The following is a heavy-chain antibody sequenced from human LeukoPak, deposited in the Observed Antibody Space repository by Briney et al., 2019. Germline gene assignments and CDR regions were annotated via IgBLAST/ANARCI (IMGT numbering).Heavy chain of an antibody. CDR3: AKVTFGGVIAPFDY. Sequence: PGRSLRLSCAASGFTFDDYAMHWVRQAPGKGLEWVSGISWNSGSIGYADSVKGRFTISRGNAKNSLYLQMNSLRAEDTALYYCAKVTFGGVIAPFDYWGQGTLVTVSS. CDR2: ISWNSGSI. CDR1: GFTFDDYA. J-gene: IGHJ4*02. V-gene: IGHV3-9*01. D-gene: IGHD3-16*02.